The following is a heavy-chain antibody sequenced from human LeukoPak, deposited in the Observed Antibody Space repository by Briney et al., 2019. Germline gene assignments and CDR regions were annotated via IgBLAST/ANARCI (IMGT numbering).Heavy chain of an antibody. V-gene: IGHV3-23*01. Sequence: PGGSLTLSCAASGFTFSSYDMSWVRQAPGKGLKWVSAISGSGGSTYYADSVKGRFTISRDNSKNTLYLQMDRLRAEDTAVYYCAKDPATGEYYFDYWGQGTLVTVSS. CDR2: ISGSGGST. CDR1: GFTFSSYD. J-gene: IGHJ4*02. CDR3: AKDPATGEYYFDY. D-gene: IGHD3-10*01.